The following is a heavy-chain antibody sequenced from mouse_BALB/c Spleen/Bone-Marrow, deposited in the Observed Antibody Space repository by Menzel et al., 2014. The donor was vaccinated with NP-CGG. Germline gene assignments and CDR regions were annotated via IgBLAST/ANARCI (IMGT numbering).Heavy chain of an antibody. J-gene: IGHJ4*01. V-gene: IGHV1S81*02. D-gene: IGHD1-1*01. CDR1: GYTFTGYW. CDR2: INPSNGRT. CDR3: ARLIYGSSYIVDF. Sequence: VQLQESGAELVKPGASVKPSCKASGYTFTGYWMHWVKRRPGQGLGWIGEINPSNGRTNYNEKFKSMATLTVDKSSSTAYMQLSSLTSEDSAVFYCARLIYGSSYIVDFWGQGTSVTVSS.